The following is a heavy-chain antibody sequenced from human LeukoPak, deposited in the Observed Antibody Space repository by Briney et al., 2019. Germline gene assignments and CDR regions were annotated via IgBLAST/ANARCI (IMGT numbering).Heavy chain of an antibody. CDR3: VRGGWTPDY. D-gene: IGHD2-15*01. CDR1: GFTFSSHW. Sequence: GGSLRLSCAASGFTFSSHWMHWVRQAPGKGLVWVSRINSDGSRTTYADSVKGRFTISRDNAKNTLYLQMNSLRAEDTAVYYCVRGGWTPDYWGQGTLVTVSS. CDR2: INSDGSRT. V-gene: IGHV3-74*01. J-gene: IGHJ4*02.